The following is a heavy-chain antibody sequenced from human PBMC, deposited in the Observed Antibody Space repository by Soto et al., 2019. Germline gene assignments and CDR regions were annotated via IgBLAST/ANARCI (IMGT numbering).Heavy chain of an antibody. CDR2: IYSGGYT. J-gene: IGHJ4*02. D-gene: IGHD3-10*01. V-gene: IGHV3-53*01. CDR3: APQAGGGGY. CDR1: GFTVSNNY. Sequence: EVQLVESGGGLIQPGGSLRLSCAVSGFTVSNNYMSWVRQAPGKGLEGVSVIYSGGYTAYGDSVKGRFTISRDNSKNTLFSKLERGGAEGAGVFYCAPQAGGGGYWGQGTLVTVSS.